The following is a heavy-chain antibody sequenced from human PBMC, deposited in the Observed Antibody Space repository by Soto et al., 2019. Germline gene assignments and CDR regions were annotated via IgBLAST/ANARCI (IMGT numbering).Heavy chain of an antibody. CDR3: ATNIRLDF. Sequence: PGGSLRLSCEVSGYTITDHYMTWIRQVPGKGLEWVSYISSDSVYINYVDSVRGRFTVSRDNAKNSLYLELNSLRAEDTATYHCATNIRLDFWGQGTQVTVS. J-gene: IGHJ4*02. D-gene: IGHD3-16*01. CDR1: GYTITDHY. V-gene: IGHV3-11*06. CDR2: ISSDSVYI.